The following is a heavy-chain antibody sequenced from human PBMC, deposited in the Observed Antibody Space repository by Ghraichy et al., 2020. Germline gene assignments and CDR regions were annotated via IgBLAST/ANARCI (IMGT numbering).Heavy chain of an antibody. J-gene: IGHJ5*02. Sequence: GGSLRLSCAASGFTFSSYSMNWVRQAPGKGLEWVSSISSSSSYIYYADSVKGRFTISRDNAKNSLYLQMNSLRAEDTAVYYCARVGDGSSTSCPTGWFDPWGEGTLVTVSS. CDR2: ISSSSSYI. D-gene: IGHD2-2*01. V-gene: IGHV3-21*01. CDR1: GFTFSSYS. CDR3: ARVGDGSSTSCPTGWFDP.